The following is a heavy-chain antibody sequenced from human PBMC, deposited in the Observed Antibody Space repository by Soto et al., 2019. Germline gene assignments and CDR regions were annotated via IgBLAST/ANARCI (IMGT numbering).Heavy chain of an antibody. Sequence: EVQLLESGGGLVQPGGSLRLSCAASGFTFSSYTMSWVRQAPGKELEWVSAISGSGGSTYYADSVKGRFTISRDNSKNTLYLQMNSLRAEDTAVYYCAKGEGSSSNFDYWGQGTLVTVSS. CDR3: AKGEGSSSNFDY. CDR1: GFTFSSYT. V-gene: IGHV3-23*01. CDR2: ISGSGGST. D-gene: IGHD6-6*01. J-gene: IGHJ4*02.